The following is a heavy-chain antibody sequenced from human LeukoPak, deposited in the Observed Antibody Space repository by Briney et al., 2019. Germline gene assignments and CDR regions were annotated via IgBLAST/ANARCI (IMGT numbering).Heavy chain of an antibody. CDR1: GFTFNNYA. CDR2: ISGSGGST. CDR3: ANALAYYYGSGSYPSDFDY. D-gene: IGHD3-10*01. Sequence: GGSLRLSCAASGFTFNNYAMSWVRQAPGKGLEWVSTISGSGGSTYYADSLKGRFTISRDNSKNTLYLQMNSLRAEDTAVYYCANALAYYYGSGSYPSDFDYWGQGTLVTVSS. V-gene: IGHV3-23*01. J-gene: IGHJ4*02.